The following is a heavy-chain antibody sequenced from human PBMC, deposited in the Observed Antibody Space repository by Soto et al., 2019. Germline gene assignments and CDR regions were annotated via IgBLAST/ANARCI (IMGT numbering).Heavy chain of an antibody. Sequence: SETLSLTCTVSGGSISSYYWSWIRQPPGKGLEWIGYIYYSGSTNYNPSLKSRVTISVDTSKNQFSLKLSSVTAADTAMYYCARFGSNYYDSSGYWIGNWFDPWDQGSLVTVSS. CDR3: ARFGSNYYDSSGYWIGNWFDP. J-gene: IGHJ5*02. CDR1: GGSISSYY. D-gene: IGHD3-22*01. V-gene: IGHV4-59*01. CDR2: IYYSGST.